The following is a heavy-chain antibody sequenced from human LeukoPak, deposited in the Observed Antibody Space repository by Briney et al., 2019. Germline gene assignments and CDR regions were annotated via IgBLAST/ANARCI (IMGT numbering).Heavy chain of an antibody. V-gene: IGHV3-23*01. D-gene: IGHD3-10*01. CDR2: ISGSGGST. CDR3: AKLMVRGVMNY. Sequence: GGSLRLSCAASGFTFSSYAMSWVRQVPGKGLEWVSAISGSGGSTYYADSVKGRFTISRDNSKNTLYLQMNSLRAEDTAVYYCAKLMVRGVMNYWGQGTLVTVSS. J-gene: IGHJ4*02. CDR1: GFTFSSYA.